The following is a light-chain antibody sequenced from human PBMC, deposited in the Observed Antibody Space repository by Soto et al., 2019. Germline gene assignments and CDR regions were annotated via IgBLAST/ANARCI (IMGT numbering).Light chain of an antibody. CDR1: QSVSSN. Sequence: EIVMTQSPATVSVSPGERATLSCRASQSVSSNLAWYQQKPGQAPRLLIYGASTRATGIPATFSGSGSGTELTLTISSLQSEDFAVYYCQQYNNWPWTFGQGTKVEIK. V-gene: IGKV3D-15*01. CDR3: QQYNNWPWT. J-gene: IGKJ1*01. CDR2: GAS.